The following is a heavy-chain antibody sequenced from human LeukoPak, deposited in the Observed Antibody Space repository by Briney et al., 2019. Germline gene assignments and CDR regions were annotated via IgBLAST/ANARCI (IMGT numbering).Heavy chain of an antibody. CDR1: GFTFSSYE. Sequence: PGGSLRLSCAASGFTFSSYEMNWIRQPPGKGLEWIGEINHSGSTNYNPSLKSRVTISVDMSKNQFSLELTSVTAADTAVYYCARGPASGSNFAWFDPWGQGTLVTVSS. D-gene: IGHD3-10*01. V-gene: IGHV4-34*01. CDR3: ARGPASGSNFAWFDP. CDR2: INHSGST. J-gene: IGHJ5*02.